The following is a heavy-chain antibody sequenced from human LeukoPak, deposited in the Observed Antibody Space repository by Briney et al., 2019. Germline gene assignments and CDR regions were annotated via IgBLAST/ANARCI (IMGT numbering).Heavy chain of an antibody. CDR3: AREAYYYDSSGYYYGYFDY. V-gene: IGHV4-4*07. D-gene: IGHD3-22*01. CDR2: IYTSGST. CDR1: GGSISSYY. Sequence: SETLSLTCTVSGGSISSYYWSWIRQPAGKGLEWIGRIYTSGSTNYNPSLKSRVTMSVDTSKNQFSLKLSSVTAADTAVYYCAREAYYYDSSGYYYGYFDYWGQGTLATVSS. J-gene: IGHJ4*02.